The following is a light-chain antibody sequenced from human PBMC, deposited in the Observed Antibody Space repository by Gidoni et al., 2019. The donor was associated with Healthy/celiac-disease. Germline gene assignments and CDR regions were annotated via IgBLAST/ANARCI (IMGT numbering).Light chain of an antibody. V-gene: IGKV1-39*01. J-gene: IGKJ3*01. CDR2: AAS. Sequence: DIQMPQSPSSLSASVGDRVTITCRASQSISSYLHWYQQKPGKAPKLLIYAASSLQSGVPSRFSGSGSGTDFTLTISSLQPEDFATYYCQQSYSTPLTFGPGTKVEIK. CDR1: QSISSY. CDR3: QQSYSTPLT.